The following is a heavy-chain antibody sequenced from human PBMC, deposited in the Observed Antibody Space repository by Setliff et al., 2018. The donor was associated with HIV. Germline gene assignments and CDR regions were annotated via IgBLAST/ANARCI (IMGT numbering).Heavy chain of an antibody. D-gene: IGHD2-15*01. CDR3: AKDQAVVTPRYDAFDI. J-gene: IGHJ3*02. CDR2: ISAGGGST. CDR1: GFTFSTYA. V-gene: IGHV3-23*01. Sequence: GGSLRLSCTVSGFTFSTYAMSWVRQAPGKGLAWVSAISAGGGSTYYAYSVKGRFTISRDNSKNTLYLQMNSLRAEDTAVYYCAKDQAVVTPRYDAFDIWGQGTMVTVSS.